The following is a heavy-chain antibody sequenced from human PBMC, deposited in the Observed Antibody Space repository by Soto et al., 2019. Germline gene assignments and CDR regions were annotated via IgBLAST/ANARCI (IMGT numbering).Heavy chain of an antibody. CDR2: ISYDGSNK. CDR3: AKGPPLDDYGDLYFDY. Sequence: QVQLVESGGGVVQPGRSLRLSCAASGFTFSSYGMHWVRQAPGKGLEWVAVISYDGSNKYYADSVKGRFTISRDNSKNXLYLQMNSLRAEDTAVYYCAKGPPLDDYGDLYFDYWGQGTLVTVSS. CDR1: GFTFSSYG. J-gene: IGHJ4*02. D-gene: IGHD4-17*01. V-gene: IGHV3-30*18.